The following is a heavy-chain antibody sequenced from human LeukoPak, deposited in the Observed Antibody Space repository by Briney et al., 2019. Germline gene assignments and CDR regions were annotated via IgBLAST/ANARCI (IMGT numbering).Heavy chain of an antibody. CDR1: GFTFSSYW. D-gene: IGHD6-13*01. CDR3: ARVYGSSWYDY. Sequence: GGSLRLSCATSGFTFSSYWMHWVRQAPGKGLVWVSRINPNGSSTSYADSVKGRFTISRDNAKNTLYLQMNSLRAEDTAVYYCARVYGSSWYDYWGQGTLVTVSS. J-gene: IGHJ4*02. CDR2: INPNGSST. V-gene: IGHV3-74*01.